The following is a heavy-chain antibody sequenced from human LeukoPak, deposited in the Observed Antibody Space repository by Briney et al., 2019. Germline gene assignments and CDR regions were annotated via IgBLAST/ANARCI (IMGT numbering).Heavy chain of an antibody. CDR2: ISYDGNNK. CDR3: AKYPIVAAAAIGPLFDY. V-gene: IGHV3-30*04. D-gene: IGHD2-2*01. Sequence: GGSLRLSCAASGFTFNTYAMHWVRQAPGKGLEWVSGISYDGNNKNYADSVKGRFTISRDNYKNTLYLQMNSLRAEDTAVYYCAKYPIVAAAAIGPLFDYWGQGTLVTVSS. CDR1: GFTFNTYA. J-gene: IGHJ4*02.